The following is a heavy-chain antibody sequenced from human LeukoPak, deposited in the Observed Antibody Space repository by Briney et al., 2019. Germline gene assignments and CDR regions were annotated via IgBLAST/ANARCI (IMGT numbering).Heavy chain of an antibody. CDR3: ARGRRAGGSRTLNWFDP. Sequence: ASVKVSCKASGYTFTSYDINWVRQATGQGLEWMGWMNPNSGNTGYAQKFQGRVTITRNTSISTAYMELSSLRSEDTAVYYCARGRRAGGSRTLNWFDPWGQGTPVTVSS. CDR2: MNPNSGNT. V-gene: IGHV1-8*03. CDR1: GYTFTSYD. J-gene: IGHJ5*02. D-gene: IGHD1-26*01.